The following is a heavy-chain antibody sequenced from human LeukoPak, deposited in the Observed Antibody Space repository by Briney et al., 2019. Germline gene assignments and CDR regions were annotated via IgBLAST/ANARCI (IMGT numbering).Heavy chain of an antibody. V-gene: IGHV3-74*01. D-gene: IGHD4-17*01. J-gene: IGHJ4*02. CDR2: IDTGGSSA. CDR1: GFTFSDYW. CDR3: ASALTTVTPHFHY. Sequence: GGSLRLSCAASGFTFSDYWMHWVRQAPGKGLVWVSRIDTGGSSATYADSVKGRFTISRDNAKNTVYLQMNSLSVEDTGVYYCASALTTVTPHFHYWGQGTLVTVSS.